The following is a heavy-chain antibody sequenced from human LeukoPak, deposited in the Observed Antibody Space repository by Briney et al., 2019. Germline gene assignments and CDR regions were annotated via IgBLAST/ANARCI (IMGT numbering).Heavy chain of an antibody. J-gene: IGHJ4*02. CDR1: GFNFSSYG. CDR3: AKDLSGRKGPFDY. Sequence: GGSLRLSCAASGFNFSSYGMHWVRQAPGKGLEWVTSIWFDGSNIHYADSVKGRVIISRDSSKNTLFLQMNSLRADDSAVYYCAKDLSGRKGPFDYWGQGTLVTVSS. CDR2: IWFDGSNI. V-gene: IGHV3-30*02. D-gene: IGHD3-10*01.